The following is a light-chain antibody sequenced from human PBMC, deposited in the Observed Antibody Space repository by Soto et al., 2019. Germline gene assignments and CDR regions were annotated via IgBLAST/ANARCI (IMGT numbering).Light chain of an antibody. V-gene: IGLV2-8*01. CDR3: SSYADSNIYV. CDR2: EVS. J-gene: IGLJ1*01. CDR1: SSDVGGYNY. Sequence: QSVLTQPPSASGSPGQSVTISCTGTSSDVGGYNYVSWYQQLPGKAPKLMIYEVSKRPSGVPDRFSGSKSGNTASLTVSGLQAEDESDYYCSSYADSNIYVFGTGTKVTVL.